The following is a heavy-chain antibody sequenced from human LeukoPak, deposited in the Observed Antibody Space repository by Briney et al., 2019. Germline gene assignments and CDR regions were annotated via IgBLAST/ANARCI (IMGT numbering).Heavy chain of an antibody. CDR2: INTYNGNT. D-gene: IGHD3-22*01. CDR3: ARDALVVIILKCFGH. CDR1: GYTFDNYG. J-gene: IGHJ4*02. V-gene: IGHV1-18*01. Sequence: ASVKVSCKASGYTFDNYGISWMRQAPGQGLEWMGWINTYNGNTKYAQKFQGRVTMTRDTSTGTAYMELTSLRSDDTAVYYCARDALVVIILKCFGHWGQGTLVSVSS.